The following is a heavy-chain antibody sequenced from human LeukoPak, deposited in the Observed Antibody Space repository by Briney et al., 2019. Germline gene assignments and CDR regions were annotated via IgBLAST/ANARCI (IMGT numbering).Heavy chain of an antibody. V-gene: IGHV3-30-3*01. D-gene: IGHD3-10*01. CDR3: AKDWARGDYYYGMDV. J-gene: IGHJ6*02. CDR1: GFTFSSYA. Sequence: GGSLRLSCAASGFTFSSYAMHWVRQAPGKGLEWVAVISYDGSNKYYADSVKGRFTISRDNSKNTLYLQMNSLRAEDTAVYYCAKDWARGDYYYGMDVWGQGTTVTVSS. CDR2: ISYDGSNK.